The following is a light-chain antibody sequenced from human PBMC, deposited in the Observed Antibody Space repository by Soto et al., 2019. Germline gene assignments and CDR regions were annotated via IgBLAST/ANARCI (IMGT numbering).Light chain of an antibody. Sequence: EIVLTQSPGTLSLSPGDRVTLSCRASQSVSRNYLAWYQQKPGQAPRLLFYTTSAMATGIPDRFSGSGSGTDFTLTISRLEPEDFAMYYCQQYGDYNSPMYSFGQGTRLEI. CDR2: TTS. CDR3: QQYGDYNSPMYS. V-gene: IGKV3-20*01. CDR1: QSVSRNY. J-gene: IGKJ2*03.